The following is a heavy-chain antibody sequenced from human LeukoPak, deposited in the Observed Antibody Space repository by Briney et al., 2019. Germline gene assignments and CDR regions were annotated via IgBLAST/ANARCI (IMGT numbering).Heavy chain of an antibody. CDR2: ISSSSSYI. V-gene: IGHV3-21*04. Sequence: PGGSLRLSCAASGFTFSSYNMNWVRQAPGKGLEWVSSISSSSSYIYYADSVKGRFTISRDNAKNSLYLQMNSLRAEDTAVYYCAKLSVWDGSGNYDYWGQGTLVTVSS. CDR1: GFTFSSYN. CDR3: AKLSVWDGSGNYDY. D-gene: IGHD3-10*01. J-gene: IGHJ4*02.